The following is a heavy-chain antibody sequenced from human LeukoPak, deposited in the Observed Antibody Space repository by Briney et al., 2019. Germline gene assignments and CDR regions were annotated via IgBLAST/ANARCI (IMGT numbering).Heavy chain of an antibody. CDR3: AKDAPGGRLYYYYGMDV. V-gene: IGHV3-23*01. Sequence: GGSLRLSCAASGFTFSSYAMSWVRQSSGKGLEWVSAISGSGGSTYYADSVKGRFTISRDNSKNTPYLQMNSLRAEDTAVYYCAKDAPGGRLYYYYGMDVWGQGTTVTVSS. D-gene: IGHD3-10*01. CDR2: ISGSGGST. CDR1: GFTFSSYA. J-gene: IGHJ6*02.